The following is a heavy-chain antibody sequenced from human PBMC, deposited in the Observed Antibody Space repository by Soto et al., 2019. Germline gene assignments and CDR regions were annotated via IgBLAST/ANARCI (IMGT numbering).Heavy chain of an antibody. V-gene: IGHV3-73*01. Sequence: GGSLRLSCAASGFTFSGSAMHWVRQASGKGLEWVGRIRSKANSYATAYAASVKGRFTISRDDSKNTAYLQMNSLKTEDTAVYYCTRQDKWLLPKAFEIWGQGTMGTVSS. J-gene: IGHJ3*02. CDR2: IRSKANSYAT. CDR1: GFTFSGSA. CDR3: TRQDKWLLPKAFEI. D-gene: IGHD3-22*01.